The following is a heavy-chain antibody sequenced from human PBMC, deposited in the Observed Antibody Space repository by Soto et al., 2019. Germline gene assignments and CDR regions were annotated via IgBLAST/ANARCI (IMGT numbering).Heavy chain of an antibody. Sequence: ASVKVSCKASGYTFTGYYMHWVRQAPGQGLEWMGWINPNSGGTNYAQKFQGWVTMTRDTSISTANMKLSRLRSDDTAVYYCARVCCSAVAGLLNYYYYGMDVWGQGTTVTVSS. D-gene: IGHD6-19*01. CDR1: GYTFTGYY. CDR2: INPNSGGT. J-gene: IGHJ6*02. CDR3: ARVCCSAVAGLLNYYYYGMDV. V-gene: IGHV1-2*04.